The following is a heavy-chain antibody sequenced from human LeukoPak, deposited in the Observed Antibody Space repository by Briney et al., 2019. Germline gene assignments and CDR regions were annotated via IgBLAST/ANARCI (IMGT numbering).Heavy chain of an antibody. Sequence: SETLSLTCTVSGGSISSGGYYWSWIRQHPGKGLEWIGYIYYSGSTYYSPSLKSRVTISVDTSKNQFSLKLSSVTTADTAVYYCAREHSSGYLNWFDPWGQGTLVTVSS. CDR2: IYYSGST. CDR3: AREHSSGYLNWFDP. D-gene: IGHD3-22*01. V-gene: IGHV4-31*03. CDR1: GGSISSGGYY. J-gene: IGHJ5*02.